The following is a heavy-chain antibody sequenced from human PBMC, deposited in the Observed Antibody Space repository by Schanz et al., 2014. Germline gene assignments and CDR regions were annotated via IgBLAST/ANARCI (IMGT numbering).Heavy chain of an antibody. CDR1: GYTFTSYD. Sequence: QVQLIQSGAEVKKPGASVKVSCTASGYTFTSYDINWVRQAPAQGLEWLGWMNPNSGNPGFAQKFRGRVTMTRNTSRSTAYIELHILTSEDTAVYYCARGRAFDYWGQGTLVTVSS. J-gene: IGHJ4*02. CDR3: ARGRAFDY. V-gene: IGHV1-8*01. CDR2: MNPNSGNP.